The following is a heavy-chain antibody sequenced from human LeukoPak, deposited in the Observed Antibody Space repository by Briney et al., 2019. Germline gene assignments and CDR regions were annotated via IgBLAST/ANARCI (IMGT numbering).Heavy chain of an antibody. CDR1: GFTFSSYA. CDR2: ISGSGGST. Sequence: PGGSLRLSCAASGFTFSSYAMSWVRQAPGKGLEWVSAISGSGGSTYYADSVKGRFTISRGNSKNTLYLQMNSLRAEDTAVYYCAKQFDCSSTSCSSYFQHWGQGTLVTVSS. J-gene: IGHJ1*01. D-gene: IGHD2-2*01. CDR3: AKQFDCSSTSCSSYFQH. V-gene: IGHV3-23*01.